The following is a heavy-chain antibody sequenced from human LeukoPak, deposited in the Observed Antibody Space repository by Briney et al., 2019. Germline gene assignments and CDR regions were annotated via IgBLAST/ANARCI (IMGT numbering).Heavy chain of an antibody. Sequence: GESLKISCKGSGYSFTSYWIGWVRQMPGKGLEWMGIIYPGDSDTRYSPSFRGQVTISADKSISPAYLQWSSLKASDTAMYYCARTTSASKMYGSEEFDYWGQGTLVTVSS. V-gene: IGHV5-51*01. CDR1: GYSFTSYW. D-gene: IGHD3-10*01. CDR2: IYPGDSDT. J-gene: IGHJ4*02. CDR3: ARTTSASKMYGSEEFDY.